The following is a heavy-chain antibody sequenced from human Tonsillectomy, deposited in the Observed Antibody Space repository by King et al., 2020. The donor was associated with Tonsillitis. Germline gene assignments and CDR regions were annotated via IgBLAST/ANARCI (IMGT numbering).Heavy chain of an antibody. CDR1: GVSFSDHF. CDR3: ARESGGYFDY. Sequence: QVQLQQWGAGLLKPSETLSLTCAVYGVSFSDHFWSWIRQPPGKRLEWIGEIDHSGRTNYNPSLKSRVTISLDTSKNHFSLKLNSVTAADTAVYYCARESGGYFDYWGQGTLVTVSS. D-gene: IGHD3-10*01. J-gene: IGHJ4*02. CDR2: IDHSGRT. V-gene: IGHV4-34*01.